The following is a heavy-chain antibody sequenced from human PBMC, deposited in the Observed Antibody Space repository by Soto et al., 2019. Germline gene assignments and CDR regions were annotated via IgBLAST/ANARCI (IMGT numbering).Heavy chain of an antibody. CDR1: GLTFISYW. J-gene: IGHJ4*02. CDR2: IKQDGSEK. V-gene: IGHV3-7*01. Sequence: EVQLVESGGAWVQLGGSLRLSFEASGLTFISYWMSWVRQAPGKGLEWVANIKQDGSEKYYVDSVKGRFTISRDNAKNSLYLQMNSLRAEDTAVYYCARGGAVAGGRDYWGQGTLVTVSS. CDR3: ARGGAVAGGRDY. D-gene: IGHD6-19*01.